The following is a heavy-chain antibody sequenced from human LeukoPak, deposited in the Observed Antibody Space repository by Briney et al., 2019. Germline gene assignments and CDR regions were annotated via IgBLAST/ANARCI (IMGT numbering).Heavy chain of an antibody. CDR3: AKYQRQWLPKGGFDY. Sequence: GGSLRLSCAASGFTFSSYGMHWVRQAPGKGLEWVGVISYDGNNKYYADSVKGRFTIPRDNSKNTLYLQMDILRAEDTAVYYCAKYQRQWLPKGGFDYWGQGTLVTVSS. CDR2: ISYDGNNK. D-gene: IGHD6-19*01. CDR1: GFTFSSYG. V-gene: IGHV3-30*18. J-gene: IGHJ4*02.